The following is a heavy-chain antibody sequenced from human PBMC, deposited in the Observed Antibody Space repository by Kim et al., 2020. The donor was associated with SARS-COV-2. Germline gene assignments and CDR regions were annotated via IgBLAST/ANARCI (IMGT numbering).Heavy chain of an antibody. D-gene: IGHD4-17*01. J-gene: IGHJ6*02. V-gene: IGHV4-34*01. Sequence: SETLSLTCAVYGGSFSGYYWSWIRQPPGKGLEWIGEINHSGSTNYNPSLKSRVTISVDTSKNQFSLKLSSVTAADTAVYYCARKRSHGFYYYYGMDVWGQGTTVTVSS. CDR1: GGSFSGYY. CDR2: INHSGST. CDR3: ARKRSHGFYYYYGMDV.